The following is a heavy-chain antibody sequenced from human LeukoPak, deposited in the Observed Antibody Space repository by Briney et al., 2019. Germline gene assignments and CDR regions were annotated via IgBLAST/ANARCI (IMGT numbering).Heavy chain of an antibody. CDR3: ARGRSGSKYYYGSGSYYRT. V-gene: IGHV4-34*01. D-gene: IGHD3-10*01. Sequence: PSETLSLTCAVYGGSFSGYYWSWIRQPPGKGLEWIGEINHSGSTNYNPSLKSRVTISVDTSKNQFSLKLSSVTAADTAVYYCARGRSGSKYYYGSGSYYRTWGQGTLVTVSS. CDR2: INHSGST. CDR1: GGSFSGYY. J-gene: IGHJ4*02.